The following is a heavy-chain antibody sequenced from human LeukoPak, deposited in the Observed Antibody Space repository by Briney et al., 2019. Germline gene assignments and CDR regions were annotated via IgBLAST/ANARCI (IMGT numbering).Heavy chain of an antibody. Sequence: NTGGSLRLSCGVSGFTFSSYSMNWVRQAPGKGLEWVSSISRSSSHIYYADSLKGRFTISRDNAKNSLYLQMSSLRAEDTAMYYCARDLRDYDYWSGLSDYWGQGTLVTVSS. CDR3: ARDLRDYDYWSGLSDY. D-gene: IGHD3-3*01. J-gene: IGHJ4*02. V-gene: IGHV3-21*01. CDR1: GFTFSSYS. CDR2: ISRSSSHI.